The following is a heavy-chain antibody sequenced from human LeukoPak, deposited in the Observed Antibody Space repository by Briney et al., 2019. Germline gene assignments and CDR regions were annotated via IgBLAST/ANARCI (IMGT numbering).Heavy chain of an antibody. CDR2: ISMNSGSI. CDR3: AKDSSSFDAFAS. Sequence: GRSLRLSCAASGFTFADYATHWVRQAPGKGLEWVSSISMNSGSIDYADSVKGRFTISRDNSKNSTYLQMNSLRAEDMALYYCAKDSSSFDAFASWGQGTMVTVSS. CDR1: GFTFADYA. V-gene: IGHV3-9*03. J-gene: IGHJ3*02.